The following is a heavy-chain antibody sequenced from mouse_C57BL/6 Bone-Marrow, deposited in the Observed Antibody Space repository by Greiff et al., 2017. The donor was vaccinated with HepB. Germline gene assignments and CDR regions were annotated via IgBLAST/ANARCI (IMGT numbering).Heavy chain of an antibody. CDR1: GFTFSSSG. D-gene: IGHD1-1*01. V-gene: IGHV5-6*01. Sequence: EVQVVESGGDLVKPGGSLKLSCAASGFTFSSSGMSWVRRTPDKRLEWVATISSGGSYTYYPDSVKGRFTISRDNAKNTLYLQMSSLKSEDTARYYCARKLYYGSSRFAYWGQGTLVTVSA. CDR3: ARKLYYGSSRFAY. CDR2: ISSGGSYT. J-gene: IGHJ3*01.